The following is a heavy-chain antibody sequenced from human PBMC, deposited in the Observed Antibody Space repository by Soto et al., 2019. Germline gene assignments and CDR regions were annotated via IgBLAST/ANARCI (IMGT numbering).Heavy chain of an antibody. CDR1: GFTFSSYW. V-gene: IGHV3-7*01. CDR3: ARGMVVAAVQGAAEYFQH. Sequence: PGGSLRLSCAASGFTFSSYWMSWVRQAPGKGLEWVANIKQDGSNAFYRDSVKGRFTISRDNSKNTLYLHINSLRSEDTGVYYCARGMVVAAVQGAAEYFQHWGQGTLVTVSS. J-gene: IGHJ1*01. CDR2: IKQDGSNA. D-gene: IGHD2-15*01.